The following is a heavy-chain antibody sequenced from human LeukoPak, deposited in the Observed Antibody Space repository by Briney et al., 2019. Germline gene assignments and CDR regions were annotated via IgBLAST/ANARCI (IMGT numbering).Heavy chain of an antibody. Sequence: GGSLRLSCAASGFTFGSYAMSWVRQAPGKGLEWVSAISGSGGSTYYADSVKGRFTISRDNSKNTLYLQMNSLRAEDTAVYYCAKDRSYYDYVWGSYRYTGLFDHWGQGTLVTVSS. CDR3: AKDRSYYDYVWGSYRYTGLFDH. CDR1: GFTFGSYA. CDR2: ISGSGGST. V-gene: IGHV3-23*01. J-gene: IGHJ4*02. D-gene: IGHD3-16*02.